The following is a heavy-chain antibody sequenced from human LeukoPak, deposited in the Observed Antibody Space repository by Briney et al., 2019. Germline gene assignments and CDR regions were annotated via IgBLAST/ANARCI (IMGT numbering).Heavy chain of an antibody. J-gene: IGHJ5*02. CDR2: IYYSGST. CDR3: ARGASDQLLNWFDP. CDR1: GGSISSYY. Sequence: PSETLSLTCTASGGSISSYYWSWIRQPPGKGLEWIGYIYYSGSTNYNPSLKSRVTISVDTSKNQFSLKLSSVTAADTAVYYCARGASDQLLNWFDPWGQGTLVTVSS. V-gene: IGHV4-59*01. D-gene: IGHD2-2*01.